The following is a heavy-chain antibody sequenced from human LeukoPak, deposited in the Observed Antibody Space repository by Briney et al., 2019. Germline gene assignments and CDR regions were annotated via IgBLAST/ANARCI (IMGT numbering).Heavy chain of an antibody. CDR3: AGGSSQTYYYFDY. D-gene: IGHD6-13*01. Sequence: GGSLRLSCAAAGFTFNTYSMNWVRQAPGKGLEWVSSISSSSSYIYYADSVKGRFTISRDNAKNSVYLQMNSLRVEDTAVYYCAGGSSQTYYYFDYWGQGTLVTVSS. CDR1: GFTFNTYS. V-gene: IGHV3-21*01. J-gene: IGHJ4*02. CDR2: ISSSSSYI.